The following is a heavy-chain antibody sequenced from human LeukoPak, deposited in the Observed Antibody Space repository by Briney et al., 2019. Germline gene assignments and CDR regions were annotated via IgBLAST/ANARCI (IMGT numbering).Heavy chain of an antibody. J-gene: IGHJ4*01. CDR1: GFTFSSYG. V-gene: IGHV3-30*02. CDR2: IRYDGSNE. CDR3: AKSVVLTGYYGHLDY. D-gene: IGHD3-9*01. Sequence: GGSLRLSCAASGFTFSSYGMHWVRQAPGKGLEWVAFIRYDGSNEYYASSVKGRFTVSRDNSKNTLYLQMNSLGVEDTAVYYCAKSVVLTGYYGHLDYWGHGTLVTVSS.